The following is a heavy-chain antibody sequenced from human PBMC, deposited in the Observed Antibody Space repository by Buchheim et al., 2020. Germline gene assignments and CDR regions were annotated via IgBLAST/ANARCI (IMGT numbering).Heavy chain of an antibody. J-gene: IGHJ4*02. CDR2: IYYSGST. Sequence: QLQLQESGPGLVKPSETLSLTCTVSGGSISSSSYYWGWIRQPPGKGLEWIGSIYYSGSTYYNPSLKSRVTISVDTSKNQFSLKLSSVTAAGTAVYYCARAVKYSGSYYYFDYWGQGTL. CDR1: GGSISSSSYY. V-gene: IGHV4-39*01. D-gene: IGHD1-26*01. CDR3: ARAVKYSGSYYYFDY.